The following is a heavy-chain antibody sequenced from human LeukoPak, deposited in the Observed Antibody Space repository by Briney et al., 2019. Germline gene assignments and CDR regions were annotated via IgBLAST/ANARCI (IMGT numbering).Heavy chain of an antibody. CDR1: GFTFSDYY. CDR2: ISSSSSYT. CDR3: ARRGGSGWYDY. V-gene: IGHV3-11*06. D-gene: IGHD6-19*01. Sequence: GGSLRLSCAASGFTFSDYYMSWIRQAPGKGLERVSYISSSSSYTNYADSVKGRFTISRDNAKNSLYLQMNSLRAEDTAVYYCARRGGSGWYDYWGQGTLVTVSS. J-gene: IGHJ4*02.